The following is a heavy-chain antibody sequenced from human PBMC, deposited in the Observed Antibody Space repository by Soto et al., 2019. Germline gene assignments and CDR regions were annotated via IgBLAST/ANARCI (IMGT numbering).Heavy chain of an antibody. CDR1: GASITGSSY. CDR3: ARGMTPPGAPAWYYFDS. J-gene: IGHJ4*02. Sequence: PSETLSLTCTVSGASITGSSYWSWILQPAWKGLEWIGRFSLSGTTNYNPSLRSRVTMSADVSKNQFSLRLTSVTAADTALYYCARGMTPPGAPAWYYFDSWGQGTLVTVSS. D-gene: IGHD2-8*02. CDR2: FSLSGTT. V-gene: IGHV4-4*07.